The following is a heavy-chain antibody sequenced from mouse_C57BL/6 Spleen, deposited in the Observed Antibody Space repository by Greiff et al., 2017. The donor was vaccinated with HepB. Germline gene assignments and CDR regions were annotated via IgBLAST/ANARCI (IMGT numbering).Heavy chain of an antibody. CDR1: GFSLTSYG. V-gene: IGHV2-6*01. J-gene: IGHJ3*01. Sequence: VQVVESGPGLVAPSQSLSITCTVSGFSLTSYGVDWVRQSPGKGLEWLGVIWGVGSTNYNSALKSRLSISKDNSKSQVFLKMNSLQTDDTAMYYCASRYGNYGWFAYWGQGTLVTVSA. D-gene: IGHD2-10*02. CDR3: ASRYGNYGWFAY. CDR2: IWGVGST.